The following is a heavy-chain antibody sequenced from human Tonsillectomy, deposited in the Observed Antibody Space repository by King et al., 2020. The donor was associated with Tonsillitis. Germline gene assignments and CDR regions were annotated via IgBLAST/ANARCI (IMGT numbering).Heavy chain of an antibody. V-gene: IGHV3-74*01. D-gene: IGHD2-15*01. CDR1: GFTFSSYW. CDR3: AAPMRYCSGGSCYYYYSGMDV. J-gene: IGHJ6*02. CDR2: INSDGSST. Sequence: VQLVESGGGLVQPGGSLRLSCAASGFTFSSYWMHWVRQAPGKGLVWVSRINSDGSSTSYADSVKGRFTISRDNAKNTLYLQMNSLRAEDTAVYYGAAPMRYCSGGSCYYYYSGMDVWGQGTTVTVSS.